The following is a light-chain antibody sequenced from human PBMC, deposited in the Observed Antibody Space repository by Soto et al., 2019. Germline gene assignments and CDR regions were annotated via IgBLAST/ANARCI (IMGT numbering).Light chain of an antibody. V-gene: IGLV2-14*03. CDR1: SSDAGGYNY. CDR2: EVS. Sequence: QSVLTQPASVSGSPGQSITISCTGTSSDAGGYNYVSWFQQHPGKAPKLKIYEVSNRPSGVSNRFSGSKSGYTASLTISELQAEDEADYYCTSFTSSSTWVFGGGTKVTVL. CDR3: TSFTSSSTWV. J-gene: IGLJ3*02.